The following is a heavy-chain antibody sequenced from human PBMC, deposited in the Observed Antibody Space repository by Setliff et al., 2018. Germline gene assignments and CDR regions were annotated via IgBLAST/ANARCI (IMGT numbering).Heavy chain of an antibody. CDR3: ARDPHFDS. Sequence: PSETLSLTCTVSGGSISSSSYYWGWIRQPPGKGLEWVSAISGSGGSTYYADSVKGRFTISRDNAKNSLYLQMNSLRAEDTAVYYCARDPHFDSWGQGTLVTVSS. CDR1: GGSISSSSYY. V-gene: IGHV3-23*01. J-gene: IGHJ4*02. CDR2: ISGSGGST.